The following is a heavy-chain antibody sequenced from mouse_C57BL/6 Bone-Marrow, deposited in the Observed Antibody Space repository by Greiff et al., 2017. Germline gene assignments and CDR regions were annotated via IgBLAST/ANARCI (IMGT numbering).Heavy chain of an antibody. J-gene: IGHJ1*03. CDR3: AGYFDV. CDR1: GYTFTSYW. V-gene: IGHV1-64*01. Sequence: QVHVKQSGAELVKPGASVKLSCKASGYTFTSYWLHWVKPRPGQGLEWIGMIHPNSGSTNYNEKFKSKATLTVDQSSSTAYMQRSSLTSEDSAVYYCAGYFDVWGTGTTVTVAS. CDR2: IHPNSGST.